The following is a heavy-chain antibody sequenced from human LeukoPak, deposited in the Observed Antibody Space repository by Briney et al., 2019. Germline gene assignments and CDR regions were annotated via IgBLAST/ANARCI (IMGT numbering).Heavy chain of an antibody. CDR1: GFTVSSNY. CDR3: ARVGYCSGGSCPSDAFDI. Sequence: GGSLRLSCAASGFTVSSNYMSWVRQAPGKGLEWVSSISSSSSYIYYADSVKGRFTISRDNAKNSLYLQMNSLRAEDTAVYYCARVGYCSGGSCPSDAFDIWGQGTMVTVSS. D-gene: IGHD2-15*01. CDR2: ISSSSSYI. J-gene: IGHJ3*02. V-gene: IGHV3-21*01.